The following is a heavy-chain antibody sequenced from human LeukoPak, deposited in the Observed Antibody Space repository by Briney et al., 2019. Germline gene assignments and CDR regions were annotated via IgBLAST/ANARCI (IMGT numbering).Heavy chain of an antibody. J-gene: IGHJ4*02. V-gene: IGHV4-4*07. D-gene: IGHD2-2*01. CDR1: GGSISSYY. CDR2: IYTSGST. Sequence: SETLSLTCTVSGGSISSYYWSWIRQPAGKGLEWIGRIYTSGSTNYNPSLKSRVTMSVDTSKNQFSLKLSSVTAADTAVYYCARLRARRSSTSCHWFDYWGQGTLVTVSS. CDR3: ARLRARRSSTSCHWFDY.